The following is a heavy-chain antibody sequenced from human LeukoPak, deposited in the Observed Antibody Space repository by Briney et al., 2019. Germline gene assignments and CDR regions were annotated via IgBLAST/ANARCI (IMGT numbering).Heavy chain of an antibody. V-gene: IGHV3-21*01. Sequence: GGSLRLSCAASGFTFSSYSMNWVRQAPGKGLEWVSSISSSSSYIYYADSVKGRFTISRDNAKNTLYLQMNSLRAEDTAVYYCARGHITGYCRDSWGQGTLVTVSS. CDR3: ARGHITGYCRDS. CDR1: GFTFSSYS. J-gene: IGHJ4*02. CDR2: ISSSSSYI. D-gene: IGHD3-9*01.